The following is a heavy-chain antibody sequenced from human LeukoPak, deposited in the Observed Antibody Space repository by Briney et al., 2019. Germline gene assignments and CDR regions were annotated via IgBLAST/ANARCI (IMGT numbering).Heavy chain of an antibody. CDR2: IYYSGST. Sequence: TASETLSLTCTVSGGSISSTGYYWGWVRQPPGKGLEWFGSIYYSGSTHYSPSLKSRVTISVDTSKNQSSLKLNSVPAADTAVYYCARHSRNTFGVVVVPYYFDYWGQGTLVTVSS. D-gene: IGHD3-16*02. V-gene: IGHV4-39*01. CDR3: ARHSRNTFGVVVVPYYFDY. CDR1: GGSISSTGYY. J-gene: IGHJ4*02.